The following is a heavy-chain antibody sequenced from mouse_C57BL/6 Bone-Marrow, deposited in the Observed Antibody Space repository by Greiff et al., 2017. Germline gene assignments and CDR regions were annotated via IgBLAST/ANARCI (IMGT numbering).Heavy chain of an antibody. CDR3: ARDREYDAWFAY. CDR2: ISDGGSYT. CDR1: GFTFSSYA. V-gene: IGHV5-4*01. Sequence: DVMLVESGGGLVKPGGSLKLSCAASGFTFSSYAMSWVRQTPEKRLEWVATISDGGSYTYYPDNVKGRFTISRDNAKNNLYLQMSHLKSEDTAMYYCARDREYDAWFAYWGQGTLVTVSA. D-gene: IGHD2-14*01. J-gene: IGHJ3*01.